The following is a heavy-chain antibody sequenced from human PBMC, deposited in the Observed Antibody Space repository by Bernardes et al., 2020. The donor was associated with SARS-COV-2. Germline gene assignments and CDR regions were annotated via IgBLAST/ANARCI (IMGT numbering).Heavy chain of an antibody. Sequence: SVKVSCKASGYTFTGYYMHWVRQAPGQGLDWMGWINPNSGGTNYAQKFQGRVTMTRDTSISTAYMELSRLRSDDTAVYYCARDPSLSIAAHPDYWGQGTLVTVSS. D-gene: IGHD6-6*01. J-gene: IGHJ4*02. CDR3: ARDPSLSIAAHPDY. CDR2: INPNSGGT. V-gene: IGHV1-2*02. CDR1: GYTFTGYY.